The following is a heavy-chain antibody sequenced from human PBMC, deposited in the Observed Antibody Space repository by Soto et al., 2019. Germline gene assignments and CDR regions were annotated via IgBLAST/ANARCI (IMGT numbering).Heavy chain of an antibody. CDR3: AKEIDSGSTYYLDY. CDR1: GFTFRNYA. CDR2: ISASGFGT. V-gene: IGHV3-23*01. J-gene: IGHJ4*02. D-gene: IGHD1-26*01. Sequence: GGSLRLSCAASGFTFRNYAMTWVRQAPRKGLEWVSTISASGFGTYYADSLKGRLTISRDNSKNTFYLQMNSLRAEDTAVYYCAKEIDSGSTYYLDYWGQGTLVTVSS.